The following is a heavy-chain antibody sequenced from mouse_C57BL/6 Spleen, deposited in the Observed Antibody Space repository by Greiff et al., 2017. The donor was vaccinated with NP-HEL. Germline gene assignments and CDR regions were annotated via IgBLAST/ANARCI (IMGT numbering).Heavy chain of an antibody. CDR1: GYTFTSYW. CDR2: IYPGSGST. J-gene: IGHJ3*01. CDR3: TRWGSTRAY. V-gene: IGHV1-55*01. D-gene: IGHD1-1*01. Sequence: QVHVKQPGAELVKPGASVKMSCKASGYTFTSYWITWVKQRPGQGLEWIGDIYPGSGSTNYNEKFKSKATLTVDTSSSTAYMELRSLTSEDSAVYYCTRWGSTRAYWGQGTLVTVSA.